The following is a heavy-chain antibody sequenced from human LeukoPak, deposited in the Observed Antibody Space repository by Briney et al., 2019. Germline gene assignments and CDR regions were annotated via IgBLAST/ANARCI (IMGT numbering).Heavy chain of an antibody. CDR3: TTERYYALAY. Sequence: GSLRLSCAASGFTFINAWMSWVRQAPGKGLEWVGRIKSRADGGTTDYAAPVKGRFSISRDDSKNTLYLQMNSLKTEDTALYYCTTERYYALAYWGQGTLVTVSS. J-gene: IGHJ4*02. CDR1: GFTFINAW. D-gene: IGHD2-2*01. V-gene: IGHV3-15*01. CDR2: IKSRADGGTT.